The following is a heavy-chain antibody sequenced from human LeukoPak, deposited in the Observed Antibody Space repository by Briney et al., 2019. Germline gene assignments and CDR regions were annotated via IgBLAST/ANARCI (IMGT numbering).Heavy chain of an antibody. V-gene: IGHV1-46*01. D-gene: IGHD1-26*01. CDR1: GYTFGTHW. J-gene: IGHJ5*02. Sequence: ASVKVSCKASGYTFGTHWMHWVRQAPGQGLEWMAIINPSGDVRSYAQKFQGRVTVTRDISTRTVYMELSDLRPEDTAVYYCARDYSGEWEQLTGWWFDPWGQGTLVIVSS. CDR2: INPSGDVR. CDR3: ARDYSGEWEQLTGWWFDP.